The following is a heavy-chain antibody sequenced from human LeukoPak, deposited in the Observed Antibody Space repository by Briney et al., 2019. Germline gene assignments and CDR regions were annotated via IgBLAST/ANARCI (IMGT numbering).Heavy chain of an antibody. CDR2: INPNSGGT. Sequence: ASVKVSCKASGYTFTGYYMHWVRQAPGQGLEWMGWINPNSGGTNYAQKFQGWVTMTRDTSISTAYMELSRLRSDDTAVYYCASHAYCGGDCSPYYYYGMDVWGQGTTVTVSS. J-gene: IGHJ6*02. D-gene: IGHD2-21*02. V-gene: IGHV1-2*04. CDR3: ASHAYCGGDCSPYYYYGMDV. CDR1: GYTFTGYY.